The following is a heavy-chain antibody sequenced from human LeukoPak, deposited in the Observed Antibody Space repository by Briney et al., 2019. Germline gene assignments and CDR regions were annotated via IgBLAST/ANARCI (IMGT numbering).Heavy chain of an antibody. CDR1: GGSISSYY. D-gene: IGHD3-22*01. Sequence: SETLSLTCTVSGGSISSYYWCWIRQPAGKGLEWIGRIYTSGSTNYNPSLKSRVTMSVDTSKNQFSLKLSSVTAADTAVYYCARDKYFYDSCGYYYVGAFDILGQGTMVNVSS. CDR2: IYTSGST. CDR3: ARDKYFYDSCGYYYVGAFDI. J-gene: IGHJ3*02. V-gene: IGHV4-4*07.